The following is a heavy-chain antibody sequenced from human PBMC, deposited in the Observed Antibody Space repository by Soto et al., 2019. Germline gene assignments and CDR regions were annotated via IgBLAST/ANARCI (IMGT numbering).Heavy chain of an antibody. CDR1: GFTFSGSA. V-gene: IGHV3-73*01. CDR3: AKSPSVVLVPSSLGGNNWFDP. CDR2: IRSKANSYAT. Sequence: GGSLRLSCAASGFTFSGSAMHWVRQASGKGLEWVGRIRSKANSYATAYAASVKGRFTISRDDSKNTAYLQMNSLKTEDTAVYYCAKSPSVVLVPSSLGGNNWFDPWGQGTPVTVSS. J-gene: IGHJ5*02. D-gene: IGHD3-10*01.